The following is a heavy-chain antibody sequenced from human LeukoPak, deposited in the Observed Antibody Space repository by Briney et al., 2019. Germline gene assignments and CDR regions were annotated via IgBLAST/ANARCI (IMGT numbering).Heavy chain of an antibody. J-gene: IGHJ4*02. CDR3: TTDSPPGY. CDR2: IKKKSDGGSI. CDR1: GFTFSSSA. V-gene: IGHV3-15*01. Sequence: GGSLRLSCSASGFTFSSSAMYWVRQAPGKGLEWVGRIKKKSDGGSIDYAAAVKGRFSISRDDSKSTVYLQMNSLKTDDTALYYCTTDSPPGYWGQGTLVTVSS.